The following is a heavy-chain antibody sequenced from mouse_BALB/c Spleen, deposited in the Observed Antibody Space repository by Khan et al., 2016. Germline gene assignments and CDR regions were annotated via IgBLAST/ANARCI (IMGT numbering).Heavy chain of an antibody. CDR2: ISPYSGNT. V-gene: IGHV1S137*01. CDR3: GRGPYYRYDVLDY. J-gene: IGHJ2*01. Sequence: QVQLQQSGPELVKPGVSVKISCKGSGYTFNDYAMHWVKQSHEKGLEWIGVISPYSGNTNYNQKFKGKATMTVDKSSSTAYMELASLTSEDSAIYYGGRGPYYRYDVLDYWGQGTTLTVSS. CDR1: GYTFNDYA. D-gene: IGHD2-14*01.